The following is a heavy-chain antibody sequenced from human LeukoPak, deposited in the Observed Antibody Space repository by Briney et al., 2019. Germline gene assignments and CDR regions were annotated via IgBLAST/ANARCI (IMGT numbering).Heavy chain of an antibody. CDR1: GGSISSGSYY. CDR2: IYTSGST. V-gene: IGHV4-61*02. J-gene: IGHJ4*02. Sequence: SETLSLTCTVSGGSISSGSYYWSWIRQPAGKGLEWIGRIYTSGSTNYNPSLKSRVTISVDTSKNQFSLKLSSVTAADTAVYYCARGRSSSWYFLDYWGQGTLVTVSS. D-gene: IGHD6-13*01. CDR3: ARGRSSSWYFLDY.